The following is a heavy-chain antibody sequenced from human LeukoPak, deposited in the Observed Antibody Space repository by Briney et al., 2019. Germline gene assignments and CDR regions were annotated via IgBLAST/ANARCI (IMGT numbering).Heavy chain of an antibody. J-gene: IGHJ5*02. Sequence: PSETLSLTCTVSGGSISSSSYYWGWIRQPPGKGLEWIGSIYYSGGTYYNPSLKSRVTISVDTSKNQFSLKLSSVTAADTAVYYCASARWELLDELSYWFDPWGQGTLVTVSS. D-gene: IGHD1-26*01. CDR2: IYYSGGT. CDR1: GGSISSSSYY. V-gene: IGHV4-39*07. CDR3: ASARWELLDELSYWFDP.